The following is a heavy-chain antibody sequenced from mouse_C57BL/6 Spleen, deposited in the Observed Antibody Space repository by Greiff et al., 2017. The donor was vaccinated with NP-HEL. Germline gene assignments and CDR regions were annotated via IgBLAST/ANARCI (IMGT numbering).Heavy chain of an antibody. V-gene: IGHV1-64*01. Sequence: VQLQQSGAELVKPGASVKLSCKASGYTFTSYWMHWVKQRPGQGLEWIGMIHPNSGSTNYNEKFKSKATLTVDKSSSTANMQLSSQTSEDSADYYGARSGWDDFDYWGQGTTLTVSS. CDR2: IHPNSGST. J-gene: IGHJ2*01. CDR3: ARSGWDDFDY. CDR1: GYTFTSYW. D-gene: IGHD4-1*01.